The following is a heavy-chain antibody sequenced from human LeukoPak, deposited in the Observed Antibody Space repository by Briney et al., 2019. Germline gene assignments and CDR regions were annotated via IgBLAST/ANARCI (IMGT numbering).Heavy chain of an antibody. J-gene: IGHJ4*02. CDR1: GGSISSGSYY. D-gene: IGHD2-2*01. Sequence: KSSETLSLTCTVSGGSISSGSYYWTWIRQPAGKGLEWIGRIYTSGSTNYDPSLKSRVTISIDTSKNQFSLKLTSVTAADTAVYYCAREPDIVVVPAAPFDYWGQGTLVTVSS. V-gene: IGHV4-61*02. CDR3: AREPDIVVVPAAPFDY. CDR2: IYTSGST.